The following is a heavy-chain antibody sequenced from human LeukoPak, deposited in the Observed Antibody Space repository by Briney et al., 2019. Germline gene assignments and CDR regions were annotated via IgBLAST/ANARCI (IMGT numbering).Heavy chain of an antibody. J-gene: IGHJ4*02. CDR2: ISSSGSTI. V-gene: IGHV3-11*04. CDR1: GVTFSDYY. Sequence: KPGGSLRLSCAASGVTFSDYYMSWIRQAPGKGLEWVSYISSSGSTIYYADSVKGRSTISRDNAKNSLYLQMNSLRAEDTAVYYCARVDDSSGYSFFDYWGQGTLVTVSS. D-gene: IGHD3-22*01. CDR3: ARVDDSSGYSFFDY.